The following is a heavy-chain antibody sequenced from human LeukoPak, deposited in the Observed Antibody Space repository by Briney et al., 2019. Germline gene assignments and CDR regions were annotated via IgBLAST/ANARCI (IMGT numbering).Heavy chain of an antibody. CDR1: GFTFSTYS. Sequence: GGSLRLSCAASGFTFSTYSMNWVRQAPGKGLEWGSYISTSSSYIHYADSVNGGFTISRDNAKKSLFLQMNSLRTEDPAVYYCARAPLHLAMYHYFDYWGQGTLVTVSS. D-gene: IGHD2-2*01. J-gene: IGHJ4*02. CDR2: ISTSSSYI. V-gene: IGHV3-21*01. CDR3: ARAPLHLAMYHYFDY.